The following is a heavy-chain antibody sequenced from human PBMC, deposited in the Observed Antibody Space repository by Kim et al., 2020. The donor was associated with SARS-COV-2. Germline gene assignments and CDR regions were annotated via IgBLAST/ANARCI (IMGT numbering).Heavy chain of an antibody. V-gene: IGHV1-18*01. D-gene: IGHD5-12*01. J-gene: IGHJ4*02. CDR1: GYTFTSYG. CDR3: ARGLTNAVDIVATILRY. CDR2: ISAYNGNT. Sequence: ASVKVSCKASGYTFTSYGISWVRQAPGQGLEWMGWISAYNGNTNYAQKLQGRVTMTTDTSTSTAYMELRSLRSDDTAVYYCARGLTNAVDIVATILRYWGQGTLVTVSS.